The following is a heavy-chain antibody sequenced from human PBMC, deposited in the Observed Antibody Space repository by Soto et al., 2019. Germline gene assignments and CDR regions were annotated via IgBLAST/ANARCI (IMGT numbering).Heavy chain of an antibody. CDR2: IFSNDEK. V-gene: IGHV2-26*01. D-gene: IGHD1-26*01. CDR1: GFSLSNARMG. CDR3: ARHGRGVGARPLGH. Sequence: QVTLKESGPVLVKPTETLTLTCTVSGFSLSNARMGVSWIRQPPGKALEWLAHIFSNDEKSYSTSLKSRLTISKDHSKSQVVLNMTNKDPVDTATYCCARHGRGVGARPLGHWGQGTLVTVSS. J-gene: IGHJ4*02.